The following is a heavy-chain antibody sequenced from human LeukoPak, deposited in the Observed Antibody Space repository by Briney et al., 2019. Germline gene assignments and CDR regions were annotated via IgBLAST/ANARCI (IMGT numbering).Heavy chain of an antibody. V-gene: IGHV1-69*05. CDR3: ARQMTRGYSGYDADVYFDY. CDR2: IIPIFGTA. J-gene: IGHJ4*02. D-gene: IGHD5-12*01. CDR1: GGTFSSYA. Sequence: SVKVSCEASGGTFSSYAISWVRQAPGQGLEWTGRIIPIFGTANYAQKFQGRVTITTDESTSTAYMELSSLRSEDTAVYYCARQMTRGYSGYDADVYFDYWGQGTLVTVSS.